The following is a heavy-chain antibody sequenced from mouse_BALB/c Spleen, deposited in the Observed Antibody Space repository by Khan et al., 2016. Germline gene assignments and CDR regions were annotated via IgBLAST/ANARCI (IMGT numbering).Heavy chain of an antibody. V-gene: IGHV9-4*02. CDR3: PRSDNYFDY. Sequence: QIQLVQSGPELKKPGETVRISCKASAYTCTTAGIQWVKKMPGTGLQWIGWINTHSGEPTYAENLKGRIAFSLETSASPAYLQISNHKNDGTATYFCPRSDNYFDYWGPGTTLTVSS. CDR1: AYTCTTAG. J-gene: IGHJ2*01. CDR2: INTHSGEP.